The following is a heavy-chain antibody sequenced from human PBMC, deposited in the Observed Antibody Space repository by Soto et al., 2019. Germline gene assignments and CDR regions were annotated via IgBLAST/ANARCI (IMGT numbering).Heavy chain of an antibody. CDR2: INHSGST. D-gene: IGHD6-13*01. CDR3: ARTGRRVSSKKTADY. J-gene: IGHJ4*02. Sequence: QVQLQQWGAGLSKPSETLSLTCAVYGGSFSGYYWSWIRQPPGKGLEWMGEINHSGSTNYNPSLNCRCTLSVCTSKHQFSLKLSSVPAAGAAVYYGARTGRRVSSKKTADYWGQGTLVTVSS. CDR1: GGSFSGYY. V-gene: IGHV4-34*01.